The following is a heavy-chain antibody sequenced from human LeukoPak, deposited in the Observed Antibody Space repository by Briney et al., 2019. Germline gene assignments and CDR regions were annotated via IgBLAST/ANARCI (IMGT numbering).Heavy chain of an antibody. V-gene: IGHV3-74*01. CDR3: ARAGSYRFDY. CDR2: INMDGTTI. CDR1: GFTFSSYW. Sequence: PGGSLRLSCAPTGFTFSSYWLHWVRQAPGKGLEWVSRINMDGTTINYADSVKGRFTISRDNAKNTLYLQMNGLRDEDTGVYHCARAGSYRFDYWGQGTLVTVSS. J-gene: IGHJ4*02. D-gene: IGHD3-16*02.